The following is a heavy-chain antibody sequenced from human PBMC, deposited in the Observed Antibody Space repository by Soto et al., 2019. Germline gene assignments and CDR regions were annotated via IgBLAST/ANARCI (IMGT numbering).Heavy chain of an antibody. V-gene: IGHV3-30*18. Sequence: QVQLVESGGGVVQPGRSLRLSCAASGFTFSSFGIHWVRQAPGKGLEWVAVISYDGIDKNYADSVKGRFTISRENSKNIVYLQMNSLRAEDTAVYYWAKDLRERATIRPDYWGQGILVTVSS. D-gene: IGHD5-12*01. CDR2: ISYDGIDK. CDR1: GFTFSSFG. CDR3: AKDLRERATIRPDY. J-gene: IGHJ4*02.